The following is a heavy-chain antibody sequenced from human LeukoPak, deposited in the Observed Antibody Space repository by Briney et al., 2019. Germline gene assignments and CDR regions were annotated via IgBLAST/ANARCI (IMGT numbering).Heavy chain of an antibody. CDR1: GYTFTGYY. CDR3: ARDLTAAAVYY. V-gene: IGHV1-2*02. D-gene: IGHD6-13*01. Sequence: ASVKVSCKASGYTFTGYYMHWVRQAPGQGLEWMGWINPNSGGTNYAQKFQGRVTMTRNTSISTAYMELSSLRSEDTAVYYCARDLTAAAVYYWGQGTLVTVSS. CDR2: INPNSGGT. J-gene: IGHJ4*02.